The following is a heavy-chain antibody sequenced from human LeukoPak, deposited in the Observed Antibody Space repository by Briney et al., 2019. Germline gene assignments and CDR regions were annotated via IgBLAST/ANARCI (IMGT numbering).Heavy chain of an antibody. J-gene: IGHJ6*03. Sequence: ASVKVSCKASGYTFTGYYMHWVRQAPGQGLEWMGWINPNSGGTNYAQKFQGRVTMTRDTSISIAYMELSSLRSEDTAVYYCARKISGHYYYYYMDVWGKGTTVTISS. CDR2: INPNSGGT. CDR1: GYTFTGYY. CDR3: ARKISGHYYYYYMDV. V-gene: IGHV1-2*02. D-gene: IGHD3-10*01.